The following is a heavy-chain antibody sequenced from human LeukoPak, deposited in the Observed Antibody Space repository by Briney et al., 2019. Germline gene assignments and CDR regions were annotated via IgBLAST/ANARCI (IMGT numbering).Heavy chain of an antibody. CDR3: ARQEVGAPLDY. D-gene: IGHD1-26*01. Sequence: PSETLSLTCTVSGGSISSYYWSWIRQPPGKGLEWIGYIYYSGSTNYNPSLKSRVTISVDTSKNQFSLKLSSVAAADTAVYYYARQEVGAPLDYWGQGTLVTVSS. CDR2: IYYSGST. J-gene: IGHJ4*02. CDR1: GGSISSYY. V-gene: IGHV4-59*08.